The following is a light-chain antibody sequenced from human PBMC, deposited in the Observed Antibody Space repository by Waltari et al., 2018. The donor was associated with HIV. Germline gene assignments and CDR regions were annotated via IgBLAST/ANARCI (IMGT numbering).Light chain of an antibody. Sequence: EIVLTQSPGTLSLSPGERASQTISSSYFAWYQQKPGQAPRLLISGASSRATGIPDRFSGSGSGTDFTLIISRLEPEDFAVYYCQQYGSSPLYTFGQGTKLEIK. CDR1: QTISSSY. V-gene: IGKV3-20*01. CDR3: QQYGSSPLYT. CDR2: GAS. J-gene: IGKJ2*01.